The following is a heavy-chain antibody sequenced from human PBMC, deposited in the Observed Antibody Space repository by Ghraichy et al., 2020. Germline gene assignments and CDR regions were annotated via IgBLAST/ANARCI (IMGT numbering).Heavy chain of an antibody. CDR2: ISWNSGSI. CDR3: AKCYGFKGLDCPFDY. D-gene: IGHD3-9*01. Sequence: LRLSCAASGFTFDDYAMHWVRQAPGKGLEWVSGISWNSGSIGYADSVKGRFTISRDNAKNSLYLQMNSLRAEDTALYYCAKCYGFKGLDCPFDYWGQGTLVTVSS. V-gene: IGHV3-9*01. J-gene: IGHJ4*02. CDR1: GFTFDDYA.